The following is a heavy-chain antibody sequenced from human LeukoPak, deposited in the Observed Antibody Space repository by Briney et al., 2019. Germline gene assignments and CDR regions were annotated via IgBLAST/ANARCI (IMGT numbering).Heavy chain of an antibody. D-gene: IGHD3-10*01. J-gene: IGHJ6*02. V-gene: IGHV5-51*01. CDR3: ARQGHSGTYYYYYGMDV. Sequence: GESLKISCKGSGYSFTSYWIGWVRQMPGKGLEWMGIIYPGDSDTRYSPSFQGQVTISADKSISPAYLQWSSLKASDTAMYYCARQGHSGTYYYYYGMDVWGQGTTVTVSS. CDR2: IYPGDSDT. CDR1: GYSFTSYW.